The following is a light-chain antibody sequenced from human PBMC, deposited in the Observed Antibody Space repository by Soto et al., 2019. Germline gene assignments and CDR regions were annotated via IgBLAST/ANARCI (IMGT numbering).Light chain of an antibody. V-gene: IGKV1-39*01. J-gene: IGKJ1*01. CDR3: QQSYSTPRT. CDR1: QSISSY. CDR2: AAS. Sequence: DIQMTQSPSSLYASVGDRFTITCRASQSISSYLNWYQQKPGKAPKLRSYAASSLQSGVPSRLSGSGSGTDLTLTSSSLQPEDFATYYCQQSYSTPRTFGQGTKVDIK.